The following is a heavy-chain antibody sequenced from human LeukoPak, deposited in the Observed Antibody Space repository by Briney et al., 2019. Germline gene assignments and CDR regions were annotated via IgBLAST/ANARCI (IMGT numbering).Heavy chain of an antibody. J-gene: IGHJ4*02. CDR1: GFTFDDYA. Sequence: GGSLRLSCAASGFTFDDYAMHWVRQAPGKGLEWVSLISGDGGSTYYADSVKGRFTISRDNSKNSLYLQMNSLRTEDTALYYCVKGPGYSSGSGNYFDYWGQGTLVTVSS. D-gene: IGHD6-19*01. CDR2: ISGDGGST. V-gene: IGHV3-43*02. CDR3: VKGPGYSSGSGNYFDY.